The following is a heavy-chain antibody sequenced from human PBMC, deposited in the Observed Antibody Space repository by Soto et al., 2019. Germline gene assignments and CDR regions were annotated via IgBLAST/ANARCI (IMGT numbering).Heavy chain of an antibody. Sequence: QVQLQESGPGLVKPSGTLSLTCAVSGGSISSGDWCWSWVRQSPGKGLEWIGDIYYRGSTTYNPSLKRSVTISADKTENQFSLRLMSVTAAATAVYYCERRGGDSISGSLDYWGQGTLVTVSS. J-gene: IGHJ4*02. D-gene: IGHD2-21*02. V-gene: IGHV4-4*02. CDR1: GGSISSGDW. CDR2: IYYRGST. CDR3: ERRGGDSISGSLDY.